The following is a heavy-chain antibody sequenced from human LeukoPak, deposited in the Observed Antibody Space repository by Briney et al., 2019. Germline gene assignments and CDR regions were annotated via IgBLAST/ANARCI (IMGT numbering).Heavy chain of an antibody. Sequence: PSATLSLTGSGSGGTENSYNSRWTRQPKGKGLEWIGYIYTTGRTNYNPSLKSRVTISVDTSKNQFSLKLSSVTAADTAVYYCAKILGSGVWYGFDIWGQGTMVTVSS. CDR1: GGTENSYN. CDR2: IYTTGRT. V-gene: IGHV4-4*09. J-gene: IGHJ3*02. D-gene: IGHD7-27*01. CDR3: AKILGSGVWYGFDI.